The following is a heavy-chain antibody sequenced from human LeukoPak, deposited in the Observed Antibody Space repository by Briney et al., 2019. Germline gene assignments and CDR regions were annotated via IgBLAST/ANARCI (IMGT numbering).Heavy chain of an antibody. D-gene: IGHD2-15*01. J-gene: IGHJ4*02. CDR2: IYHSGST. CDR3: ARQGYGSVVAALDY. CDR1: GGSISSGGYY. V-gene: IGHV4-30-2*01. Sequence: SSQTLSLTCTVSGGSISSGGYYWSWIPQPPGKALEWIVYIYHSGSTYYNPSLKSRVTISVDRSKNQFSLKLSSVTAADTAVYYCARQGYGSVVAALDYWGQGTLVTVSS.